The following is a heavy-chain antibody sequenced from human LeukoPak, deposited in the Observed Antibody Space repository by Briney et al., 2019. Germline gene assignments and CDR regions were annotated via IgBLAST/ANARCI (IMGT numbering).Heavy chain of an antibody. Sequence: TGGSLRLSCAASGFTFSSYAMSWVRQAPGKGLEWVSAISGSGGSTYYADSVKGRFTISRDNSKNTLYLQMSSLRAEDTAVYYCARSRDRKTGADSWGQGTLVTVSS. V-gene: IGHV3-23*01. D-gene: IGHD3-10*01. CDR1: GFTFSSYA. CDR3: ARSRDRKTGADS. CDR2: ISGSGGST. J-gene: IGHJ4*02.